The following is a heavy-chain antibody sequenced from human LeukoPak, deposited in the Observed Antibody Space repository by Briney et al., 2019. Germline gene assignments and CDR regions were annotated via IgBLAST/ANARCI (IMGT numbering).Heavy chain of an antibody. CDR3: ASAAYYDSSGLPDY. D-gene: IGHD3-22*01. J-gene: IGHJ4*02. CDR2: IYPGDSDT. Sequence: GESLKISCKGSGSRFTSYWIGWVRQMPGKGLEWMGIIYPGDSDTRYSPSFQGQVTISADKSISTAYLQWSSLKASDTAMYYCASAAYYDSSGLPDYWGQGTLVTISS. CDR1: GSRFTSYW. V-gene: IGHV5-51*01.